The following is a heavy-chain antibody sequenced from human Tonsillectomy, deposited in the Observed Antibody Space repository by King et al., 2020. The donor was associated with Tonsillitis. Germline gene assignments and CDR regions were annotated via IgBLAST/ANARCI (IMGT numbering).Heavy chain of an antibody. Sequence: QLQESGPGLVKPSETLSLTCTVSGGSISSDYWSWIRQPPGKGLEWIGYIHYSGSTNYNPSLKSRVTISIATSKNRFSLKLTSVTAADTAVYYCARVHSSTYWYFDLWGRGTLVTVSS. D-gene: IGHD6-13*01. CDR1: GGSISSDY. V-gene: IGHV4-59*01. CDR2: IHYSGST. CDR3: ARVHSSTYWYFDL. J-gene: IGHJ2*01.